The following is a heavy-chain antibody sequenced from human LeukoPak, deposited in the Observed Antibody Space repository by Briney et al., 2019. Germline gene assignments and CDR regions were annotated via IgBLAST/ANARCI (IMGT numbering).Heavy chain of an antibody. CDR2: ISYDGSNK. Sequence: GGSLRLSCAASGFTFSSYGMHWVRQAPGKGLEWVAVISYDGSNKYYADSVKGRFTISRDNSKNTLYLQMNSLRAEDTAVYYRAKDDGYNYYWGQGTLVTVSS. D-gene: IGHD5-24*01. V-gene: IGHV3-30*18. CDR3: AKDDGYNYY. CDR1: GFTFSSYG. J-gene: IGHJ4*02.